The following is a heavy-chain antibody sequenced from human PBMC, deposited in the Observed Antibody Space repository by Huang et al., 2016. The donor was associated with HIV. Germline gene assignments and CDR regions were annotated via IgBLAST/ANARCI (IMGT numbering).Heavy chain of an antibody. Sequence: VESGGRSVQPGGSIRLSCVGSTFTFGASWMSWVRQPPGKWLDWVANIKQDETEKYYVDSVKGRFNISRDNAKKVLFLEMDALRVEDTAIYFCATKTAGMDIWGQGTTVIVSS. V-gene: IGHV3-7*01. CDR2: IKQDETEK. J-gene: IGHJ6*02. CDR1: TFTFGASW. CDR3: ATKTAGMDI.